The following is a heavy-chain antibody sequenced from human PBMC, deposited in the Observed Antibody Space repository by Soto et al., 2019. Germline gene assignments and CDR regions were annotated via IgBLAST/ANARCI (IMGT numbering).Heavy chain of an antibody. D-gene: IGHD3-22*01. CDR1: GYTFTSYA. CDR3: ASGRRYXYDSSGYTYYYYYGMDV. J-gene: IGHJ6*02. CDR2: INAGNGNT. Sequence: ASVEVSCKASGYTFTSYAMHWVRQAPGQRLEWMGWINAGNGNTKYSQKFQGRVTITRDTSASTAYMELSSLRSEDTAVYYCASGRRYXYDSSGYTYYYYYGMDVWGQGTTVTVSS. V-gene: IGHV1-3*01.